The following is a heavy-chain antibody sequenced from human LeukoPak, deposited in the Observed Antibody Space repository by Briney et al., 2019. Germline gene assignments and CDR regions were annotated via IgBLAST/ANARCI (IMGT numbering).Heavy chain of an antibody. V-gene: IGHV3-74*01. CDR3: VRSPYNSDY. Sequence: TGGSLRLSCAASGFTFSSYWMHWVRQAPGKGLLWVSRINTDGSAAYYADSVEGRFTISRDNAKNTLYLQMNSLRAEDTAVYHCVRSPYNSDYWGQGTLVTVSS. J-gene: IGHJ4*02. CDR2: INTDGSAA. D-gene: IGHD1-14*01. CDR1: GFTFSSYW.